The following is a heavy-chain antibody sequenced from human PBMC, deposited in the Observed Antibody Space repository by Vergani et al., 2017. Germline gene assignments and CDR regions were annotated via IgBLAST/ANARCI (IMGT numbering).Heavy chain of an antibody. CDR2: IIPILGIA. Sequence: QVQLVQSGAEVKKPGSSVKVSCKASGGTFSSYTISWVRQAPGQGLEWMVRIIPILGIANYAQKFQGRVTITADKSTSTAYMELSSLRSEDTAVYYCARESYCGGDCLEYFQHWGQGTLVTVSS. CDR3: ARESYCGGDCLEYFQH. V-gene: IGHV1-69*08. CDR1: GGTFSSYT. J-gene: IGHJ1*01. D-gene: IGHD2-21*02.